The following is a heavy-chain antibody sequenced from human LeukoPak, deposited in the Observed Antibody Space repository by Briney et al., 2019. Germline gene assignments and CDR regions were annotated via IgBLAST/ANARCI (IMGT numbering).Heavy chain of an antibody. Sequence: PGGSLRLSCVASGFPFSSYWMTWVRQAPGKGLEWVANIKQDGSKKSYVDSVKGRFTISRGNVKNSLYLQMNSLRAEDTAIYYCTRVGYIDEGIDYWGQGTLVTVSP. CDR1: GFPFSSYW. CDR2: IKQDGSKK. D-gene: IGHD5-24*01. V-gene: IGHV3-7*04. J-gene: IGHJ4*02. CDR3: TRVGYIDEGIDY.